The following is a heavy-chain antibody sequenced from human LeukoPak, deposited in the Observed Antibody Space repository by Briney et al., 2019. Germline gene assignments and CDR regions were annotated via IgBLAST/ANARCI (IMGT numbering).Heavy chain of an antibody. CDR2: IYYSGST. CDR3: ARYVHWFDP. D-gene: IGHD3-10*02. J-gene: IGHJ5*02. Sequence: NPSETLSLTCTVSGGSISSYYWSWIRQPPGKGLEWIGYIYYSGSTNYNPSLKSRVTISVDTSKNQFSLKLSSVTAADTAVYYCARYVHWFDPWGQGTLVTVSS. V-gene: IGHV4-59*01. CDR1: GGSISSYY.